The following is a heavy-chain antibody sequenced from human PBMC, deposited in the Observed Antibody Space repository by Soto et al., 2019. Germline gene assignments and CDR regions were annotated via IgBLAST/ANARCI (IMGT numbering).Heavy chain of an antibody. CDR1: GFIFGSHA. CDR2: ITGASDAT. J-gene: IGHJ4*02. Sequence: EVRLLESGGGLVQPGGSLRLSCAASGFIFGSHAMAWVRQAPGKGLDWMSSITGASDATDYADSVQGRFTISRDNSKSTVYLQMTSLRAEDTAVYYCAKDWGGSWNREGYFEYWGQGTLVTVSS. CDR3: AKDWGGSWNREGYFEY. V-gene: IGHV3-23*01. D-gene: IGHD6-13*01.